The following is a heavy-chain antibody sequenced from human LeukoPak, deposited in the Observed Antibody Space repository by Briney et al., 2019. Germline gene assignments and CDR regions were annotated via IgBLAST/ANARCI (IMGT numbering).Heavy chain of an antibody. CDR1: GGSISSKTYY. Sequence: VKPSETLSLTCTVSGGSISSKTYYWGWIRQPPGKGLEWIGSIYYSGSTYYNPSLKSRVSISIETSKNKFSLKLTSVTAADTAVYFCARVCTEVTPRYFDYWGQGSLVTVSS. D-gene: IGHD2-15*01. J-gene: IGHJ4*02. CDR3: ARVCTEVTPRYFDY. CDR2: IYYSGST. V-gene: IGHV4-39*07.